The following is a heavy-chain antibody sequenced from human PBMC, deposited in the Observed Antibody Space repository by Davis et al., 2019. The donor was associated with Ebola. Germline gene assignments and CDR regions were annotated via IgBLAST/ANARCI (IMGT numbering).Heavy chain of an antibody. D-gene: IGHD1-1*01. J-gene: IGHJ6*02. CDR2: IWYDGSNK. Sequence: PGGSLRLSCAASGFTFSSYGMHWVRQVPGKGLEWVAVIWYDGSNKYYADSVKGRFTISRDNSKNTLYLQMNSLRAEDTAVYYCARGMNDLRDLHYYGMDVWGQGTTVTVSS. CDR3: ARGMNDLRDLHYYGMDV. V-gene: IGHV3-33*08. CDR1: GFTFSSYG.